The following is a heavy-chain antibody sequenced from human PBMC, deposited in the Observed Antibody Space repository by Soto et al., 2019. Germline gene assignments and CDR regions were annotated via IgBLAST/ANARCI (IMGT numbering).Heavy chain of an antibody. CDR3: ARGDSSEEDAFDI. CDR1: GYTFTNYA. J-gene: IGHJ3*02. CDR2: INAGSGNT. V-gene: IGHV1-3*01. D-gene: IGHD6-19*01. Sequence: QVPLVQSGAEVKKPGASVKVSCKASGYTFTNYAMHWVRQAPGQRLEWMGWINAGSGNTKYSQKFQARVTITRDTSASTAYMELSSLRSEDTAVYYCARGDSSEEDAFDIWGQGTMVTVSS.